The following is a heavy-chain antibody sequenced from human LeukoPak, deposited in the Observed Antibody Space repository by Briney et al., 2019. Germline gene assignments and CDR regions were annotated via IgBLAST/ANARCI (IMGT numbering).Heavy chain of an antibody. Sequence: GGSLRLSCAASGFTFSSYSMNWVRQAPGKGLEWVSSISSSSSYIYYAASVKGRFTISRDNAKNSLYLQMNTLRAEDTAVYYCARDSPMTTVTTGAFDIWGQGTMVTVSS. CDR2: ISSSSSYI. J-gene: IGHJ3*02. V-gene: IGHV3-21*01. CDR3: ARDSPMTTVTTGAFDI. D-gene: IGHD4-17*01. CDR1: GFTFSSYS.